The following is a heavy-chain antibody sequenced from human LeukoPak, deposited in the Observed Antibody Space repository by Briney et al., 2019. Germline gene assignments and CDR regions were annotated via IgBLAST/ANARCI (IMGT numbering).Heavy chain of an antibody. D-gene: IGHD3-22*01. CDR2: ISSSGSTI. J-gene: IGHJ4*02. Sequence: GGSLRLSCTASGFTFSSYSMNWVRQAPGKGLEWVSYISSSGSTIYYADSVKGRFTISRDNAKNSLYLQMNSLRAEDTAVYYCARRYYGSATYRLPYDYWGQGTLVTVSS. CDR1: GFTFSSYS. CDR3: ARRYYGSATYRLPYDY. V-gene: IGHV3-48*04.